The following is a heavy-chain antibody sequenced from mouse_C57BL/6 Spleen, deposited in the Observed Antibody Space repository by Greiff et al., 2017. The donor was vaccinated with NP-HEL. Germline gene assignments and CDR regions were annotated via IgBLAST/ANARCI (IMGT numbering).Heavy chain of an antibody. CDR3: ARSDGLTDYFDY. CDR1: GYSFINYW. CDR2: INPSSGYS. V-gene: IGHV1-7*01. D-gene: IGHD2-3*01. J-gene: IGHJ2*01. Sequence: LVESGAELAKPGASVKLSCKASGYSFINYWMHWVKQRPGQGLEWIGYINPSSGYSKYNQKFKDKATLTADKSSSTAYMQLSSLTYEDSAVYYCARSDGLTDYFDYWGQGTTLTVSS.